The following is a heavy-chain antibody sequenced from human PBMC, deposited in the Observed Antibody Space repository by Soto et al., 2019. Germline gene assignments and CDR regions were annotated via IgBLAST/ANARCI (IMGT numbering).Heavy chain of an antibody. CDR2: TNEDGSII. D-gene: IGHD3-10*01. V-gene: IGHV3-74*01. CDR3: TRDIGGWGAY. Sequence: EVQLVESGGGLVQPGGSLRLSCAASGFTFSSYWMHWVRQAPGKGLVWVSRTNEDGSIINYADSVKGRFTISRDNAKDIWYLEMNSLRVEDTAVYYCTRDIGGWGAYWGQGALVTVSS. CDR1: GFTFSSYW. J-gene: IGHJ4*02.